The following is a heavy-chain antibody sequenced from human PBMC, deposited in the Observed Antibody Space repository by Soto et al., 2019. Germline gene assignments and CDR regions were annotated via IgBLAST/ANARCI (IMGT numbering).Heavy chain of an antibody. CDR1: GFIFKSYW. CDR3: TRGPRPISTGTGAY. D-gene: IGHD3-10*01. J-gene: IGHJ4*02. V-gene: IGHV3-74*01. Sequence: GGSLRLSCAASGFIFKSYWMNWGRQSPGKGLVWISRIYNDGTYSDYADSVRGRFTISRDNVNDTLYLQMNNLRAEDSGLYYCTRGPRPISTGTGAYWGQGTQVTV. CDR2: IYNDGTYS.